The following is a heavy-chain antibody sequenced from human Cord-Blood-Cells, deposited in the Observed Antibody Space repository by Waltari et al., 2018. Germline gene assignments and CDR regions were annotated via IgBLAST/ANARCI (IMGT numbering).Heavy chain of an antibody. CDR2: IIPIRGIA. Sequence: QVQLVQSGAEVKKPGSSVKVSCKASGGTFSSYAISWVRQAPGQGLEWMGGIIPIRGIANYAQKFQGRVTITANKSTSTAYRELSSLRSEDTAVYYCARDPPNNKGYGDSSSCWGQGTLVTVSS. CDR1: GGTFSSYA. CDR3: ARDPPNNKGYGDSSSC. D-gene: IGHD4-17*01. J-gene: IGHJ4*02. V-gene: IGHV1-69*10.